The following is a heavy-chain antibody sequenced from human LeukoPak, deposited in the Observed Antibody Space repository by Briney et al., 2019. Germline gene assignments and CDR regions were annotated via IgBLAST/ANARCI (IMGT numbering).Heavy chain of an antibody. Sequence: PGGSLRLSCAASGFTFSSYGMHWVRQAPGKGLEWVAFIRYDGSNKYYADSVKGRFTISRDISKNTLYLQMNSLRAEDTAVYYCAKDSSSGWFHWYFDLWGRGTLVTVSS. CDR3: AKDSSSGWFHWYFDL. CDR2: IRYDGSNK. CDR1: GFTFSSYG. D-gene: IGHD6-19*01. V-gene: IGHV3-30*02. J-gene: IGHJ2*01.